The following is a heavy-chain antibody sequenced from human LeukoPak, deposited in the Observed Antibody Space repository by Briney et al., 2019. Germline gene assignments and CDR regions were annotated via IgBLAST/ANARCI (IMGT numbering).Heavy chain of an antibody. J-gene: IGHJ4*02. CDR3: ARGGGYYGGNLYYFDY. CDR2: IIPIFGTA. Sequence: GSSVKVSCKASGGTFSSYAISWVRQAPGQGLEWMGGIIPIFGTANYAQKFQGRVTITADESTSTAYMELSSLRSEDTAVYYCARGGGYYGGNLYYFDYWGQGTLVTVSS. CDR1: GGTFSSYA. V-gene: IGHV1-69*01. D-gene: IGHD4-23*01.